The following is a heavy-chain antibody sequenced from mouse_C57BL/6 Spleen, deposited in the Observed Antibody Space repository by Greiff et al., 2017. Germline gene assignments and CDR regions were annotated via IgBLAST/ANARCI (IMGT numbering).Heavy chain of an antibody. J-gene: IGHJ3*01. CDR1: GYAFSSSW. CDR2: IYPGDGDT. CDR3: VAYYSNFAWFAY. V-gene: IGHV1-82*01. D-gene: IGHD2-5*01. Sequence: VMLVESGPELVKPGASVKISCKASGYAFSSSWMNWVKQRPGKGLEWIGRIYPGDGDTNYNGKFKGKATLTADKSSSTAYMQLSSLTSEDSAVYFCVAYYSNFAWFAYWGQGTLVTVSA.